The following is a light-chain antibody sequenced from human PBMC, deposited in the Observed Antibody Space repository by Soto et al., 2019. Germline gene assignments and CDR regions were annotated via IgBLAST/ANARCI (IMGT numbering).Light chain of an antibody. Sequence: QPVLTQPASVSGSPGQSITISCTGTSSDVGSYNLVSWYQQHPGKAPKLMIYEVSKRPSGVSNRFSGSKSGNTASLTISGLQAEDEADYYCCSYAGSSTSWVFGGGTKVTVL. CDR2: EVS. V-gene: IGLV2-23*02. CDR1: SSDVGSYNL. CDR3: CSYAGSSTSWV. J-gene: IGLJ3*02.